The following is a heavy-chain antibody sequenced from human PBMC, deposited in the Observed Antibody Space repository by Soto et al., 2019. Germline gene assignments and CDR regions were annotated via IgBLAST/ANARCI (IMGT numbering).Heavy chain of an antibody. J-gene: IGHJ4*02. CDR2: FDPEDGET. CDR1: GYTLTELS. V-gene: IGHV1-24*01. CDR3: ATESSYSEPLVY. Sequence: ASVKVSCKVSGYTLTELSMHWVRQAPGKGLEWMGGFDPEDGETIYAQKFQGRVTMTEDTSTDTAYMELSSLRSEDTAVYYCATESSYSEPLVYWGQGTLVTVSS. D-gene: IGHD4-4*01.